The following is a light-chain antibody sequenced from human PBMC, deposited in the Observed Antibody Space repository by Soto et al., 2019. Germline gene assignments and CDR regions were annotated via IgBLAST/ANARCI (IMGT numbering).Light chain of an antibody. CDR2: DAS. V-gene: IGKV3-15*01. CDR1: QSVSSK. J-gene: IGKJ1*01. Sequence: EIVLTQSPGTLSLSPGERATLSCRAGQSVSSKLAWYQQKPGQAPRLLIYDASTRATGIPARFSGSGSGTEFTLTISSLQSEDFAVYYCQQFNNWPRTFGQGTKVDIK. CDR3: QQFNNWPRT.